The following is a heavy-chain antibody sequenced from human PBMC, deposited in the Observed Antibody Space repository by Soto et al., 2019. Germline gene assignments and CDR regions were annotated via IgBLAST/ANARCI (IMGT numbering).Heavy chain of an antibody. CDR1: GYTFTSYA. D-gene: IGHD2-15*01. V-gene: IGHV1-3*01. CDR2: INAGNGNT. Sequence: ASVKVSCKGSGYTFTSYAVHWVRQAPGQRLEWMGWINAGNGNTKYSQKFQGRVTITRDTSASTAYMELSSLRSEDTAVYYCARDTQIYYYMDVWGKGTTVTVSS. CDR3: ARDTQIYYYMDV. J-gene: IGHJ6*03.